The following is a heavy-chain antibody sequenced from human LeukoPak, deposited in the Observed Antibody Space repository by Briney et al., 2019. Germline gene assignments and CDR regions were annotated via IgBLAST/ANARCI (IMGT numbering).Heavy chain of an antibody. CDR3: ARASYSYDINGWVPFDY. CDR2: IYTSGST. D-gene: IGHD3-22*01. CDR1: GYSISSGNY. J-gene: IGHJ4*02. Sequence: SETLSLTCSVSGYSISSGNYWGWIRLPPGKGLQWIGSIYTSGSTNYNPSLKSRVTISGDTSKNQFSLRLSSVTAADTAVYYCARASYSYDINGWVPFDYWGQGTLVTVSS. V-gene: IGHV4-38-2*01.